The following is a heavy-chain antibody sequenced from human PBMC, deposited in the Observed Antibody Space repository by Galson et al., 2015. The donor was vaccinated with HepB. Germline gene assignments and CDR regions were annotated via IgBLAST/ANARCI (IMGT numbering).Heavy chain of an antibody. CDR3: VRDGIYCSGGICHPY. CDR2: ISSTSSEI. CDR1: GFTFDSYT. D-gene: IGHD2-15*01. Sequence: SLRLSCAASGFTFDSYTMNWVRQAPGKGLEWVSSISSTSSEIYYADSLKGRFTISRDNAKNSLYLQMSSLRVEDAAVYYCVRDGIYCSGGICHPYWGQGTLVTVSS. J-gene: IGHJ4*02. V-gene: IGHV3-21*01.